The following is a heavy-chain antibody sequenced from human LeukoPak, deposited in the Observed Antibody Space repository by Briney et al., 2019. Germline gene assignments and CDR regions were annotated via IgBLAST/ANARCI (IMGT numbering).Heavy chain of an antibody. J-gene: IGHJ4*02. CDR1: GYTFTSYD. CDR2: MSPNSGDT. D-gene: IGHD4-17*01. V-gene: IGHV1-8*01. Sequence: ASVKVSCKASGYTFTSYDFNWVRQATGQRPEWMGWMSPNSGDTGYAQKFQDRVTMTRNTSISTAYMELGSLRSEDTAVYYCAADLGYGDYVFDYWGQGTLVTVSS. CDR3: AADLGYGDYVFDY.